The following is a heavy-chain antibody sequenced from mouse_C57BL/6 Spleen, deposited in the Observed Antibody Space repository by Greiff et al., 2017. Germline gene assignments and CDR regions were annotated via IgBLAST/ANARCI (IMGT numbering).Heavy chain of an antibody. CDR2: ISSGGDYI. CDR3: TRDNYGSSYVWYFDV. V-gene: IGHV5-9-1*02. CDR1: GFTFSSYA. Sequence: EVMLVESGEGLVKPGGSLKLSCAASGFTFSSYAMSWVRQTPEKRLEWVAYISSGGDYIYYADTVKGRFTISRDNARNTLYLQMSSLKSEDTAMYYCTRDNYGSSYVWYFDVWGTGTTVTVSS. D-gene: IGHD1-1*01. J-gene: IGHJ1*03.